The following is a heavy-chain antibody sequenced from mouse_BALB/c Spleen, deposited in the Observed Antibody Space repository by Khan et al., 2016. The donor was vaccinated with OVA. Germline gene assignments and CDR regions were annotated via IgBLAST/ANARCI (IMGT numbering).Heavy chain of an antibody. CDR1: GYTFTSYV. V-gene: IGHV1S136*01. D-gene: IGHD2-14*01. CDR3: ARNYGYDVYFDY. Sequence: EVQLQQSGPELVKPGASVKMSCKASGYTFTSYVMHWMRQKPGQGLEWIGYIYPYNDDTKYNEKFKGKATLTSDKSSSTAYMELSSLTSEDSAVNYCARNYGYDVYFDYWGQGTTLTVSS. CDR2: IYPYNDDT. J-gene: IGHJ2*01.